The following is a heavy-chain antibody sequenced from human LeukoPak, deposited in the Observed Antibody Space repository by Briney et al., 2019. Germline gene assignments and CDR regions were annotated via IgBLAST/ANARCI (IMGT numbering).Heavy chain of an antibody. D-gene: IGHD7-27*01. CDR1: GFTFSSHG. Sequence: GGSLRLSCAASGFTFSSHGMHWVHQAPGKGLEWVAVIWYDGSNKYYADSVKGRFTISRDNSKNTLYVEMNSLRAEDTAVYYCVRWGPDKAMDVWDKGTTVTVSS. J-gene: IGHJ6*03. V-gene: IGHV3-33*01. CDR2: IWYDGSNK. CDR3: VRWGPDKAMDV.